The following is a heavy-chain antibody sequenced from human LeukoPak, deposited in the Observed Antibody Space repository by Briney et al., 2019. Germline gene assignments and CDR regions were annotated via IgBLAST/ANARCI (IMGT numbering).Heavy chain of an antibody. V-gene: IGHV4-34*01. J-gene: IGHJ1*01. Sequence: SETLSLTCAVYGGSFSGYYWSWIRQPPGKGLEWIGEINHSGSTNYNPSLKSRVTISVDTSKNQFSLKLSSVTAADTAVYYCARGAYYYDSSGYSDEYFQHWGQGTLVTVSS. CDR3: ARGAYYYDSSGYSDEYFQH. D-gene: IGHD3-22*01. CDR1: GGSFSGYY. CDR2: INHSGST.